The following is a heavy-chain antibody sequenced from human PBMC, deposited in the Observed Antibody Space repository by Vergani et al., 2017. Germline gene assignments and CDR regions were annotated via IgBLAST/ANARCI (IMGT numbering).Heavy chain of an antibody. CDR1: VVTFSSND. D-gene: IGHD1-1*01. J-gene: IGHJ6*02. Sequence: VESGGGLVQPGGSLRLSCIVSVVTFSSNDFPGVRQTAAKGLEWVSSFGVGGDRYYSDSVKGRFTISRDNAHSYLYLDMDDLRVEDTAVHFCAKEFCGTGYCYRWNHLEVWGEGTSVTVSS. CDR3: AKEFCGTGYCYRWNHLEV. V-gene: IGHV3-13*01. CDR2: FGVGGDR.